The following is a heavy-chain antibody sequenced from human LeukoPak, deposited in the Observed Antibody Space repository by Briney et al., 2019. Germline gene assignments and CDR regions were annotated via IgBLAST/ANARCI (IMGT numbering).Heavy chain of an antibody. CDR2: IKQDGSEK. CDR3: ARVEDYDILTGFDY. Sequence: PGGSLRLSCAASGFTFSSYGMSWVRQAPGTGLEWVANIKQDGSEKYYVDSVKGRFTISRDNAKNSLYLQMNSLRAEDTAVYYCARVEDYDILTGFDYWSQGTLVTVSS. V-gene: IGHV3-7*01. D-gene: IGHD3-9*01. J-gene: IGHJ4*02. CDR1: GFTFSSYG.